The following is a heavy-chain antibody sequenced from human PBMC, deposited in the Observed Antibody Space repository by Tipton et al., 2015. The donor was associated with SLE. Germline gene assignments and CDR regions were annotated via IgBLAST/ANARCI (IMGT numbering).Heavy chain of an antibody. Sequence: TLSLTCTVSGGSISSYYWSWIRQPPGKGLEWIGYIYYSGSTNYNPSLKSRVTISVDTSKNQFSLELSSVTAADTAVYYCARYARGYSGYEGFDYWGQGTLVTVSS. CDR2: IYYSGST. J-gene: IGHJ4*02. CDR3: ARYARGYSGYEGFDY. V-gene: IGHV4-59*01. CDR1: GGSISSYY. D-gene: IGHD5-12*01.